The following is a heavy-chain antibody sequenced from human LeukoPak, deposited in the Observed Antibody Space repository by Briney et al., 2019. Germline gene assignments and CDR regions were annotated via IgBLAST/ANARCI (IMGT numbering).Heavy chain of an antibody. D-gene: IGHD2-2*01. CDR3: ARGPPPTIVVVPAALYYFDY. V-gene: IGHV1-18*01. Sequence: ASVKVSCKASGYTFTSYGISWVRQAPGQGLEWMGWISAYNGNTNYAQKLQGRVTMTTDTSTSTAYMELRSLRSDDTAVYYCARGPPPTIVVVPAALYYFDYWGQGTLVTVSS. CDR1: GYTFTSYG. J-gene: IGHJ4*02. CDR2: ISAYNGNT.